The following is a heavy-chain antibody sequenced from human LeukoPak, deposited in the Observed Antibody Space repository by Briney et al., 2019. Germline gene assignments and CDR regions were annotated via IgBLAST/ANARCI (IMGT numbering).Heavy chain of an antibody. CDR2: LVYDERN. D-gene: IGHD2-21*01. J-gene: IGHJ4*02. V-gene: IGHV3-33*01. CDR1: GFPFSSYG. Sequence: GGSLRLSCAASGFPFSSYGMHWVRQAPGKGLEWVARLVYDERNDYANSVKGRFTISRDNTKNTLYLQMDNLRVDDTAVYYCARDLSAAYDFWGQGILVTVSS. CDR3: ARDLSAAYDF.